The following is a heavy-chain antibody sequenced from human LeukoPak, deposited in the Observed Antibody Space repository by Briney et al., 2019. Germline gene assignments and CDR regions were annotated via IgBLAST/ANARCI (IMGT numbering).Heavy chain of an antibody. CDR2: IYSGGTI. J-gene: IGHJ6*02. V-gene: IGHV3-53*01. CDR3: ARDSDYYGMDV. CDR1: GFTVSSNY. Sequence: SGGSLRLSCAASGFTVSSNYMSWVRQAPGKGLEWVSVIYSGGTIYYADSVKGRFTISRDNSKNTLYLQMNSLRAEDTAVYYCARDSDYYGMDVWGQGTTVTVSS.